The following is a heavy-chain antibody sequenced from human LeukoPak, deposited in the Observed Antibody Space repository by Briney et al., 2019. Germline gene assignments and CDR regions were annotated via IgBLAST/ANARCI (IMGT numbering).Heavy chain of an antibody. CDR2: ISAYNGNT. D-gene: IGHD2-2*01. CDR1: GYTFTSYG. V-gene: IGHV1-18*01. CDR3: ARDTRDIVVVPAAADAFDI. Sequence: ASVKVSCKASGYTFTSYGISWVRQAPGQGLEWMGWISAYNGNTNYAQKLQGRVTMTTDTSTSTAYMELRSLRSDDTAVYYCARDTRDIVVVPAAADAFDIWGQGTVVTVSS. J-gene: IGHJ3*02.